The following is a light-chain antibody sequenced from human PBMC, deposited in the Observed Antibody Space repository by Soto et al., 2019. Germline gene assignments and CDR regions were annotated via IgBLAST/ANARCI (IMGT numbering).Light chain of an antibody. CDR2: EVS. V-gene: IGLV2-14*01. CDR3: SSYTSSSTYV. Sequence: QSALTQPASVSGSPGQSITISCTGTSRDVGGYNYVSWYQHHPGKDPKLMIYEVSNRPSGVSNRFSGSKSGNTASLTISGLQAEDEADYYCSSYTSSSTYVFGTGTKLTVL. J-gene: IGLJ1*01. CDR1: SRDVGGYNY.